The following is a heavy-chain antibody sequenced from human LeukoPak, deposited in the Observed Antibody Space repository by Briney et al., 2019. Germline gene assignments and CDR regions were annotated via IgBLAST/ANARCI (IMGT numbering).Heavy chain of an antibody. CDR3: ARFYGGPATR. CDR1: GGYISSSSYF. Sequence: SETLSLTCTVSGGYISSSSYFWAWIRQPPGKGLECIGSMSYSGSTYYNPSLKSRVTISVDTSKNQFSLKLTSVTAADTAVYYCARFYGGPATRWGQGTLVTVSS. V-gene: IGHV4-39*01. J-gene: IGHJ4*02. D-gene: IGHD4/OR15-4a*01. CDR2: MSYSGST.